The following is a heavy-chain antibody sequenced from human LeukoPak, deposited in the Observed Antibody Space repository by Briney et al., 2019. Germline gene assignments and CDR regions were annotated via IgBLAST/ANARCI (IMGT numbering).Heavy chain of an antibody. J-gene: IGHJ4*02. D-gene: IGHD3-10*01. Sequence: GASVKVSCKVSGYTLTELSMHWVRQAPGKGLEWMGGFDPEDGETIYAQKFQGRVTMTEDTSTDTAYMELSSLRSEDTAVYYCATDHYGSGSYQFDYWGQGTLVTVSS. CDR1: GYTLTELS. V-gene: IGHV1-24*01. CDR2: FDPEDGET. CDR3: ATDHYGSGSYQFDY.